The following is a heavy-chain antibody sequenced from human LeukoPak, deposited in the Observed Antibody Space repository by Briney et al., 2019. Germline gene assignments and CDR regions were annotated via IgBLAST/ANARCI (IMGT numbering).Heavy chain of an antibody. Sequence: SETLSLTCTVSGGSISSYYWSWIRQPAGKGLEWIGRIYTSGSTNYNPSLKSRVTMSVDTSKNQFSLKLSSVAAADTAVYYCARSVRYFDWLPTYYFDYWGQGTLVTVSS. CDR1: GGSISSYY. CDR2: IYTSGST. V-gene: IGHV4-4*07. D-gene: IGHD3-9*01. CDR3: ARSVRYFDWLPTYYFDY. J-gene: IGHJ4*02.